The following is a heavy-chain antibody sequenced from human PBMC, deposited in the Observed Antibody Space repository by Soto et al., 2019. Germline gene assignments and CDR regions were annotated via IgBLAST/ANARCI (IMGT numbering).Heavy chain of an antibody. CDR3: AKYCSLWGYNWHDG. V-gene: IGHV3-30*18. Sequence: QVQLVESGGGVVQPGRSLRLSCAASGFTFSSYGMHWVRQAPGKGLERVAVISYDGSNKYYADSVKGRFTISRDNSKNTPYLHMNSLSAEDTAVYYGAKYCSLWGYNWHDGWGQGTLVTVSS. D-gene: IGHD5-18*01. CDR2: ISYDGSNK. J-gene: IGHJ5*02. CDR1: GFTFSSYG.